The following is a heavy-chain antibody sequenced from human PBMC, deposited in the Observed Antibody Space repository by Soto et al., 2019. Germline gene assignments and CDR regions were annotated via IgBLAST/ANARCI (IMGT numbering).Heavy chain of an antibody. CDR1: GFTFDDYA. Sequence: QPGGSLRLSCAASGFTFDDYAMHWVRQAPGKGLEWVSGISWNSGSIGYADSVKGRFTISRDNAKNSLYLQMNSLRAEDTALYYCAKGRSTDWGQGTMVTVSS. V-gene: IGHV3-9*01. J-gene: IGHJ3*01. D-gene: IGHD2-2*01. CDR3: AKGRSTD. CDR2: ISWNSGSI.